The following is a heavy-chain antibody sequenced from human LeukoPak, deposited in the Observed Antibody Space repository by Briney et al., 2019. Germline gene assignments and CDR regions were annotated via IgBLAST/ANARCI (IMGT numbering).Heavy chain of an antibody. Sequence: GGSLRLSCAASGFTFSSYGMHWVRQAPGKGLEWVAVIWYEGSNKYYADSVKVRFTISRDNSKNTLYLQMNSLRAEDTAVYYCAKTAYYYDSSGYYYADAFDIWGQGTMVTVSS. J-gene: IGHJ3*02. V-gene: IGHV3-33*06. CDR2: IWYEGSNK. D-gene: IGHD3-22*01. CDR3: AKTAYYYDSSGYYYADAFDI. CDR1: GFTFSSYG.